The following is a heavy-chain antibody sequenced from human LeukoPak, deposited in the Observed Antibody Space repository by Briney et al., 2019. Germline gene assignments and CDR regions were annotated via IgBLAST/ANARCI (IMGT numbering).Heavy chain of an antibody. V-gene: IGHV4-34*01. CDR3: ARQSDYYDSSDTFDY. CDR1: GGSFSGYY. D-gene: IGHD3-22*01. CDR2: INHSGST. J-gene: IGHJ4*02. Sequence: SETLSLTCAVYGGSFSGYYWSWIRQPPGKGLEWIGEINHSGSTNYNPSLKSRVTISVDTSKNQFSLKLSSVTAADTAVYYCARQSDYYDSSDTFDYWGQGTLVTVSS.